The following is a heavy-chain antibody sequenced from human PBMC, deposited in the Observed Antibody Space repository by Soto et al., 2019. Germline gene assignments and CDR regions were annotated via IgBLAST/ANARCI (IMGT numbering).Heavy chain of an antibody. CDR1: GFTFSGSA. J-gene: IGHJ4*02. Sequence: GGSLRLSCAASGFTFSGSAMHWVRQASGKGLEWVGRIRSKANSYATAYAASVKGSFTISRDDSTNTAYLQMNSLKTEDTAVYYCTRHADYYDSSGYRDYWGQGTLVTVSS. CDR2: IRSKANSYAT. D-gene: IGHD3-22*01. CDR3: TRHADYYDSSGYRDY. V-gene: IGHV3-73*01.